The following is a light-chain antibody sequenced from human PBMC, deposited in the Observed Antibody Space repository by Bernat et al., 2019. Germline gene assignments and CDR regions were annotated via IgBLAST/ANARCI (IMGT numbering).Light chain of an antibody. CDR1: QGINSY. CDR2: AAS. CDR3: PHLHSYPYT. Sequence: DIQLTQSPSFLSASVGDRVTITCRASQGINSYLAWYQQKPEKAPKLLIYAASTLQSGVPSRFSGSGSGTEFTLTISSLQPEDFAAYYCPHLHSYPYTFGQGTKLEIK. V-gene: IGKV1-9*01. J-gene: IGKJ2*01.